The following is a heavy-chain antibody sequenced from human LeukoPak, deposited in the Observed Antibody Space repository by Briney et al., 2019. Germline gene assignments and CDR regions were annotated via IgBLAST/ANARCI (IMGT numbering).Heavy chain of an antibody. CDR3: GYSYGYYFDY. Sequence: ASVKVSCKASGYTFSVYGITWVRQAPGQGLEWMGGIIPIFGTANYAQKFQGRVTITADKSTSTAYMELSSLRSEDTAVYYCGYSYGYYFDYWGQGTLVTVSS. D-gene: IGHD5-18*01. V-gene: IGHV1-69*06. CDR1: GYTFSVYG. CDR2: IIPIFGTA. J-gene: IGHJ4*02.